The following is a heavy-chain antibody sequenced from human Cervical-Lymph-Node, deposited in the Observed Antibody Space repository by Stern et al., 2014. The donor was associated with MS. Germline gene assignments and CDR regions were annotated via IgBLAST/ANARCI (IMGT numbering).Heavy chain of an antibody. V-gene: IGHV1-2*02. J-gene: IGHJ4*02. Sequence: QVQLVQSGAEVKKPGASVKVSCKASAYTITDYYTHWVRQAPGHGLEWMGWINPNSGGTYSAQKFQGRLTMTRYTSISTAYMELSSLRSDDTAVYYCARGGGYSYSTLDYWGQGTQVTVSS. D-gene: IGHD3-10*01. CDR2: INPNSGGT. CDR3: ARGGGYSYSTLDY. CDR1: AYTITDYY.